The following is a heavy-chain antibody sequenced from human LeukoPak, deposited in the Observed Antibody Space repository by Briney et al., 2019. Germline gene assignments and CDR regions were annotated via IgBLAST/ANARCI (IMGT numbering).Heavy chain of an antibody. CDR3: AREEIGDDILTGYYYY. V-gene: IGHV1-46*01. CDR2: INPSGGST. J-gene: IGHJ4*02. CDR1: GYTFTGYY. Sequence: ASVKVSCKASGYTFTGYYMHWVRQAPGQGLEWMGIINPSGGSTSYAQKFQGRVTMTRDTSTSTVYMELSSLRSEDTAVYYCAREEIGDDILTGYYYYWGQGTLVTVSS. D-gene: IGHD3-9*01.